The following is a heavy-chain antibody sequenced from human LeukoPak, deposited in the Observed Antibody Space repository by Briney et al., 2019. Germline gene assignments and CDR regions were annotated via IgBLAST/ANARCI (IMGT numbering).Heavy chain of an antibody. V-gene: IGHV3-11*05. CDR2: MRRGSDVK. Sequence: KPGGSLRPSCAGPGFTFSDYYMAWIRQAPGKGLQRISYMRRGSDVKTYADSVKGRFTISRDNDKNSLYLQMNSLTAEDTAIYYCAREVGGSRAFDVWGQGTMVTVSS. D-gene: IGHD6-13*01. J-gene: IGHJ3*01. CDR1: GFTFSDYY. CDR3: AREVGGSRAFDV.